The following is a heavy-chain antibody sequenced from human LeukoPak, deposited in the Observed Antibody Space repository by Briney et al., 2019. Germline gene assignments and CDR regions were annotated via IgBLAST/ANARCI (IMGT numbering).Heavy chain of an antibody. CDR2: INHSGST. V-gene: IGHV4-39*01. D-gene: IGHD6-19*01. CDR1: GGSISSSSYY. Sequence: SETLSLTCTVSGGSISSSSYYWGWIRQPPGKGLEWIGEINHSGSTNYNPSLKSRVTISVDTSKNQFSLKLSSVTAADTAVYYCARHVSRSSGWTRRYYFDYWGQGTLVTVSS. CDR3: ARHVSRSSGWTRRYYFDY. J-gene: IGHJ4*02.